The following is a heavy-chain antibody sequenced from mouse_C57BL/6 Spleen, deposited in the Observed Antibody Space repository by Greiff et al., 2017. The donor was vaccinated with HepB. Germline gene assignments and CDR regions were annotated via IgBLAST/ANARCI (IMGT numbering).Heavy chain of an antibody. J-gene: IGHJ1*03. V-gene: IGHV14-2*01. Sequence: EVQLQQSGAELVKPGASVKLSCTASGFNIKDYYMHWVKQRTEQGLEWIGRIDPEDGETKYAPQFQGKATITADTSSTTAYLQLSSLTSEDTAVYYCARWAYGSSHWYFDVWGTGTTVTVSS. CDR2: IDPEDGET. CDR3: ARWAYGSSHWYFDV. CDR1: GFNIKDYY. D-gene: IGHD1-1*01.